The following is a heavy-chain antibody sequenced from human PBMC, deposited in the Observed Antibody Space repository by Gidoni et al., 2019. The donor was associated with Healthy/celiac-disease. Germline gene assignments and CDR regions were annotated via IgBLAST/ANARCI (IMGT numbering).Heavy chain of an antibody. V-gene: IGHV3-15*01. J-gene: IGHJ6*02. Sequence: EVQLVESGGGLVTPGGSLRLSCAASGFTFSNAWMRCVRQAPGKGLEWVGRIKSKTDGGTTDYAAPVKGRFTISRDDSKNTLYLQMNSLKTEDTAVYYCTTGLCSSTSCYRWHYYYYGMDVWGQGTTVTVSS. CDR3: TTGLCSSTSCYRWHYYYYGMDV. CDR1: GFTFSNAW. CDR2: IKSKTDGGTT. D-gene: IGHD2-2*02.